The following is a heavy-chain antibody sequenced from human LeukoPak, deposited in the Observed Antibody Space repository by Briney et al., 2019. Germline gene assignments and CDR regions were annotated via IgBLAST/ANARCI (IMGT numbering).Heavy chain of an antibody. CDR1: GFTVSSNY. D-gene: IGHD3-22*01. CDR2: ISGSGGNT. CDR3: AKGGGVVVITTYPLEN. Sequence: GSLRLSCAASGFTVSSNYMSWVRQAPGKGLEWVSAISGSGGNTYYADSVKGRFTISRDNSKNTLYLQMNSLRAEDTAVYYCAKGGGVVVITTYPLENWGQGALVTVSS. V-gene: IGHV3-23*01. J-gene: IGHJ4*02.